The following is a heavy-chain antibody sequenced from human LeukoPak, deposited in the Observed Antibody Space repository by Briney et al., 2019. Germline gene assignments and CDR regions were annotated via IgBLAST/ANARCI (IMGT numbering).Heavy chain of an antibody. CDR1: GFIFDTHT. CDR2: ISGSGDST. J-gene: IGHJ6*02. CDR3: VRRAAVRGMDF. Sequence: GGSLRLSCTASGFIFDTHTLTWVRQAPGKGLEWVASISGSGDSTNYGDSVKGRFTISRDNFKRAVHLEMSNLRADDTAMYYCVRRAAVRGMDFWGLGTTVIVSS. D-gene: IGHD1-14*01. V-gene: IGHV3-23*01.